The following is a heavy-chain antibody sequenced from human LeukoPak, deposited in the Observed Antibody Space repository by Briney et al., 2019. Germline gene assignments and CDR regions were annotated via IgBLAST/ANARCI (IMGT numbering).Heavy chain of an antibody. CDR1: GFTFSSYW. CDR3: ARVQRGIAVALDY. D-gene: IGHD6-19*01. CDR2: IKPDGGET. Sequence: PGGSLRLSCAASGFTFSSYWMNWVRQAPGKGLEWVANIKPDGGETYYVDSVKGRFTISRDNAKSSLYLQMNSLRAEDTAVYYCARVQRGIAVALDYWGQGTLATVSS. J-gene: IGHJ4*02. V-gene: IGHV3-7*04.